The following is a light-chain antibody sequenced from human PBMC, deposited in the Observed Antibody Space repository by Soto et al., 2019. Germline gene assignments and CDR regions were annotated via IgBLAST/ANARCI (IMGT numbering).Light chain of an antibody. J-gene: IGLJ1*01. CDR2: GNS. Sequence: QSVLTQPPSVSGAPGQRVTISCTGSSSNIGAGYDVHWYQQLPGTAPKLLIYGNSNRPSGVPDRFSGSKSGTSASLAITGLRAEDGVDYYCQSYDSSLFYVFGTGTKVTVL. V-gene: IGLV1-40*01. CDR1: SSNIGAGYD. CDR3: QSYDSSLFYV.